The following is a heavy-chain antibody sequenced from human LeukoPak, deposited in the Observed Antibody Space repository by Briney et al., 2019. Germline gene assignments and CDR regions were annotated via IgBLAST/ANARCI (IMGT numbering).Heavy chain of an antibody. Sequence: GGSLRLSCAASGFTFSSYGMHWVRQAPGKGLEWVAVISYDGSNKYYADSVKGRFTISRDNSKNTLYLKMNSLRAEDTAVYYCAKSTPPRYSSSWYDYWGQGTLVTVSS. V-gene: IGHV3-30*18. CDR2: ISYDGSNK. D-gene: IGHD6-13*01. CDR3: AKSTPPRYSSSWYDY. J-gene: IGHJ4*02. CDR1: GFTFSSYG.